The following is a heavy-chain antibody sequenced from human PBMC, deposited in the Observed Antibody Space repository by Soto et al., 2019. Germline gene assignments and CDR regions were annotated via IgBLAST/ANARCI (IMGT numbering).Heavy chain of an antibody. J-gene: IGHJ5*02. CDR2: ISYDGSNK. Sequence: QVQLVESGGGVVQPGRSLRLSCAASGFTFSSYAMHWVRQAPGKGLEWVAVISYDGSNKYYADSVKGRFTISRDNSKNTLYLQMNSLRAEDTAVYYCARDLRGYSYGFNWFDPWGLGTLVTVSS. V-gene: IGHV3-30-3*01. D-gene: IGHD5-18*01. CDR3: ARDLRGYSYGFNWFDP. CDR1: GFTFSSYA.